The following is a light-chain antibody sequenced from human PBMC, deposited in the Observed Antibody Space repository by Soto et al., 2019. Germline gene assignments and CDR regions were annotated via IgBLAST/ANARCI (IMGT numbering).Light chain of an antibody. CDR2: DGS. J-gene: IGKJ5*01. V-gene: IGKV1-33*01. CDR1: RHIGTF. Sequence: DTQMTQSPSSLSASVGDRVTITCQASRHIGTFLNWYQQKAGKAPKLLIFDGSFLEACVPSRFRGSGFGTEFTVTTISLQPEDVATYYSQQHTQLRISFGQGTRLDI. CDR3: QQHTQLRIS.